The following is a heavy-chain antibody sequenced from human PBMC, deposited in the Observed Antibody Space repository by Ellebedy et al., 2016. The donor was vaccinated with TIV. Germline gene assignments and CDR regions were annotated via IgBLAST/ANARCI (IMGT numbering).Heavy chain of an antibody. J-gene: IGHJ5*02. D-gene: IGHD6-13*01. V-gene: IGHV3-21*01. CDR3: ASDAAAGIA. Sequence: GESLKISXAASGFTFSSYSMNWVRQAPGKGLEWVSSISSSSSYIYYADSVKGRFTISRDNAKNSLYLQMNSLRAEDTAVYYCASDAAAGIAWGQGTLVTVSS. CDR2: ISSSSSYI. CDR1: GFTFSSYS.